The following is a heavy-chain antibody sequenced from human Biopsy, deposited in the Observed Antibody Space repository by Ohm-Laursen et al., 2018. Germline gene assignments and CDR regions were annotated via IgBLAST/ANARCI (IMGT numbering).Heavy chain of an antibody. J-gene: IGHJ4*02. CDR2: ISCTGYT. V-gene: IGHV4-59*11. Sequence: TLSLTCPVSGGSFTGHYWSWIRQPPGKGLEWIGHISCTGYTSYNASLKSRVTISVDTSRNHFSLRLSSLTAADTAVYYCARGSNDSGGLYFPRWGQGTLLTVSS. CDR1: GGSFTGHY. D-gene: IGHD4-23*01. CDR3: ARGSNDSGGLYFPR.